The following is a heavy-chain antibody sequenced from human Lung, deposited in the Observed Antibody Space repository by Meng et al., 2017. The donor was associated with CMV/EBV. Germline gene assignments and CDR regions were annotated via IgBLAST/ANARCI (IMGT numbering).Heavy chain of an antibody. Sequence: LRLXCTVSGSSISSGDYYWSWIRQPPGKGLEWIGYIYYSGSTYYNPSLKSRVTISVDTSKNQFSLKLSSVTAADTAVYYCARVKPASRGAFDIWGQGTXVTVSS. V-gene: IGHV4-30-4*08. CDR3: ARVKPASRGAFDI. D-gene: IGHD2-2*01. CDR2: IYYSGST. J-gene: IGHJ3*02. CDR1: GSSISSGDYY.